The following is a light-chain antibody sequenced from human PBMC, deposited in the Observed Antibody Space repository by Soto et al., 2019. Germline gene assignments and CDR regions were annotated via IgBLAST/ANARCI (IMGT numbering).Light chain of an antibody. CDR1: QSISSN. J-gene: IGKJ2*01. Sequence: EIVMTQSPATLSVSPGERATHSCRASQSISSNLAWYQQKPGQAPRLLIYSASTRATGIPARFSGSGSETEFTLTISSLQSEDVAVYYCQQYINWPPTYTFGQGTKLEIK. CDR3: QQYINWPPTYT. CDR2: SAS. V-gene: IGKV3-15*01.